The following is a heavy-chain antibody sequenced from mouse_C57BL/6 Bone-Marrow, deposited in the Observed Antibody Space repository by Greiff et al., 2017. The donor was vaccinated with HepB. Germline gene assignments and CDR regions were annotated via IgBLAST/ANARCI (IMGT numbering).Heavy chain of an antibody. CDR2: IYPGGGYT. CDR1: GYTFTNYW. J-gene: IGHJ1*03. CDR3: ARRYYGSRRYFDV. D-gene: IGHD1-1*01. Sequence: QVQLQQSGAELVRPGTSVKMSCKASGYTFTNYWIGWAKQRPGHGLEWIGDIYPGGGYTNYNEKFKGKATLTADKSSSTAYMQFSSLTSEDSAIYYCARRYYGSRRYFDVWGTGTTVTVSS. V-gene: IGHV1-63*01.